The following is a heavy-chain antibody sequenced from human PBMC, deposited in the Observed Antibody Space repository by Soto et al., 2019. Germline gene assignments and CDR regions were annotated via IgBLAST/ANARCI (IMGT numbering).Heavy chain of an antibody. J-gene: IGHJ6*02. CDR1: GFTFSSYA. CDR2: ISGSGGST. D-gene: IGHD1-26*01. CDR3: AKDPTLRPQGPTWYYGMDV. Sequence: EVQLLESGGGLVQPGGSLRLSCAASGFTFSSYAMSWVRQAPGKGLEWVSAISGSGGSTYYADSVKGRFTISRDNSKNTLYLQMNSLRAEDTAVYYCAKDPTLRPQGPTWYYGMDVWGQGTTVIVSS. V-gene: IGHV3-23*01.